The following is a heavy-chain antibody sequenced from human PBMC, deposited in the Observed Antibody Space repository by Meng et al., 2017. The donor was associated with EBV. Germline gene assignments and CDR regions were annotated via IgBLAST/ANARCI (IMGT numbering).Heavy chain of an antibody. D-gene: IGHD6-13*01. CDR1: GGTFSSYA. CDR2: IIPIFGTA. Sequence: QVRLVQAGAVVKTPGSSVKVSCKASGGTFSSYAISWVRQAPGQGLEWMGGIIPIFGTANYAQKFQGRVTITADKSTSTAYMELSSLRSEDTAVYYCARAEIAAAGRLDYWGQGTLVTVSS. CDR3: ARAEIAAAGRLDY. V-gene: IGHV1-69*06. J-gene: IGHJ4*02.